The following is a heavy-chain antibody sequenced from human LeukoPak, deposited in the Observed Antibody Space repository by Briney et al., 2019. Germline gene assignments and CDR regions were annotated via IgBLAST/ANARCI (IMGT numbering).Heavy chain of an antibody. D-gene: IGHD2-15*01. J-gene: IGHJ6*03. Sequence: ASVKVSCKASGYTFTSYDINWVRQATGQGLEWMGWMNPNSGNTGYAQKFQGRVTMTRNTSISTAYMELSSLRSEDTAVYYCAKRGYCSGGSCYSDYYYMDVWGKGTTVTISS. CDR1: GYTFTSYD. CDR2: MNPNSGNT. CDR3: AKRGYCSGGSCYSDYYYMDV. V-gene: IGHV1-8*01.